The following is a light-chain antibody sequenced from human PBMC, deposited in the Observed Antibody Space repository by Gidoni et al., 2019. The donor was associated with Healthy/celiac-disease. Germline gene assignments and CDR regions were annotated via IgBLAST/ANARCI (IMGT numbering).Light chain of an antibody. CDR1: QSISSY. J-gene: IGKJ1*01. CDR3: QQSYSTPWT. CDR2: AAS. Sequence: DIQLYQSPSSLSASVGDRVTITCRASQSISSYLNWYQQKPGKAPKPLIYAASSLQSGVPSRFSGSGSGTDFTLTISSLQPEDFATYYCQQSYSTPWTFGQGTKVEIK. V-gene: IGKV1-39*01.